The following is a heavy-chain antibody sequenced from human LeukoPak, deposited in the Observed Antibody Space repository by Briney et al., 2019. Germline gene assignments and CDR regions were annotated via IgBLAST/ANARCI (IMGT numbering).Heavy chain of an antibody. CDR2: IYGSDTT. V-gene: IGHV4-59*11. Sequence: SETLSPTCTVSGASMSNHFWSWIRQPPGKGLEWIGYIYGSDTTNYNPSLKSRVTMSVDTSENQFSLKLSSVTAADTALYYCASRPGGSTWYGVFDYWSRGTLVTVSS. CDR3: ASRPGGSTWYGVFDY. CDR1: GASMSNHF. J-gene: IGHJ4*02. D-gene: IGHD6-13*01.